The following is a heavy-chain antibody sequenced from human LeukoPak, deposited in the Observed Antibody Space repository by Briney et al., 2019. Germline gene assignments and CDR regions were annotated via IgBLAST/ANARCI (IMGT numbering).Heavy chain of an antibody. CDR2: IRYDRSNN. Sequence: GGSLRLSCAPSGFTFSSFGMFWVRQAPGKGLEWVAFIRYDRSNNYYADSVRGRFTISRDNAKNSLFLHMNTLRIEDTAVYYCATSFGATRGYWGQGTLVTVSS. D-gene: IGHD3-10*01. J-gene: IGHJ4*02. CDR1: GFTFSSFG. CDR3: ATSFGATRGY. V-gene: IGHV3-30*02.